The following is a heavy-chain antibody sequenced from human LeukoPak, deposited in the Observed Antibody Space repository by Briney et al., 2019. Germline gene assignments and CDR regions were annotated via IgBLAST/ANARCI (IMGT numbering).Heavy chain of an antibody. V-gene: IGHV3-23*01. Sequence: GGSLRLSCAASGFTFSSHGMSWVRQAPGKGLEWVSGISGSGGGTFYADSVRGRFTISRDNSKNTVYLQMNSLRAEDTAVYYCARSATTVTSNFDYWGQGTLVTVSS. J-gene: IGHJ4*02. CDR2: ISGSGGGT. D-gene: IGHD4-17*01. CDR1: GFTFSSHG. CDR3: ARSATTVTSNFDY.